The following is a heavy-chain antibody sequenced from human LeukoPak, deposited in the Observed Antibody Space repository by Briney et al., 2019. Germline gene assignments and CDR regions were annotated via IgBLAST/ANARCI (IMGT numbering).Heavy chain of an antibody. V-gene: IGHV4-4*07. D-gene: IGHD2-2*01. Sequence: SETLSLTCTVSGDSISSYYWSWIRQPAGKGLEWIGRIYRSGNTNYNPSLKSRVTISVDTSKNQFSLKLSSVTAADTAVYYCARVVPAPCWFDPWGQGTLVTVSS. CDR1: GDSISSYY. J-gene: IGHJ5*02. CDR2: IYRSGNT. CDR3: ARVVPAPCWFDP.